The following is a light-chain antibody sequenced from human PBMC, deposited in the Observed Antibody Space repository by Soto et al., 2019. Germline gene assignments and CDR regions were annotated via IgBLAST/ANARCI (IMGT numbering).Light chain of an antibody. V-gene: IGKV1-39*01. CDR3: QQSYSTPRT. Sequence: DIHMTQSPSSLSASVGDRVTITCRASQSISNYLNWYQQKPGKAPKLLMYAASSLQSGVPSRFSGSGSGTDFTLTISSLQPEDFATYYCQQSYSTPRTFGQGTKVEIK. J-gene: IGKJ1*01. CDR2: AAS. CDR1: QSISNY.